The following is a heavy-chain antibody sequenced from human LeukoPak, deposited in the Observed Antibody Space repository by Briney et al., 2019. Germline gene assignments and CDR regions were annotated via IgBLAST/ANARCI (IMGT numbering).Heavy chain of an antibody. J-gene: IGHJ4*02. CDR2: INPNSGGT. D-gene: IGHD3-10*01. CDR1: GYTFTGYY. CDR3: ARIRADYYGSGSYLYYFDY. Sequence: ASVKVSCKASGYTFTGYYMHWVRQAPGQGLEWMGWINPNSGGTNYAQKFQGRVTMTRDTSISTAYMELSRLRSDDTAVYYCARIRADYYGSGSYLYYFDYWGQGTLVTVSS. V-gene: IGHV1-2*02.